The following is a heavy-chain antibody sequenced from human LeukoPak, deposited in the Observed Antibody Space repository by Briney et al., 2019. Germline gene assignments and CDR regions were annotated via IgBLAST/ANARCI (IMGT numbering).Heavy chain of an antibody. D-gene: IGHD1-26*01. CDR2: IYTSGST. CDR1: GGSISSYY. CDR3: ARQAVGADSGVYFDY. J-gene: IGHJ4*02. Sequence: PETLSLTCTVSGGSISSYYWSWIRQPPGKGLEWIGYIYTSGSTNYNPSLKSRVTISVDTSKNQFSLKLSSVTAADTAVYYCARQAVGADSGVYFDYWGQGTLVTVSS. V-gene: IGHV4-4*09.